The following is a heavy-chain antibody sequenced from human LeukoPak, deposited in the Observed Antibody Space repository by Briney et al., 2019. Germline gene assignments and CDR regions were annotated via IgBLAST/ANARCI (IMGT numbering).Heavy chain of an antibody. D-gene: IGHD3/OR15-3a*01. CDR2: INHSGST. V-gene: IGHV4-34*01. CDR3: ARGMDAFDI. CDR1: GGSFSGYY. J-gene: IGHJ3*02. Sequence: PSETLSLTCAVYGGSFSGYYWSWIRQPPGKGLEWIGEINHSGSTNYNPSLKSRVTTSVDTSKNQFSLKLSSVTAADTAVYYCARGMDAFDIWGQGTMVTVSS.